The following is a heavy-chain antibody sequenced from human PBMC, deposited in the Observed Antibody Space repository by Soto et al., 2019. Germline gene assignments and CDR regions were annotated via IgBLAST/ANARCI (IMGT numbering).Heavy chain of an antibody. D-gene: IGHD1-1*01. CDR1: GVSINNTDYY. CDR3: ARVQRDSAFGHFDY. J-gene: IGHJ4*02. CDR2: ISDIGRN. Sequence: QVQLQESGPGLVKPSQTLSLTCTVSGVSINNTDYYWSWIRQPPGKGLEYIGYISDIGRNDYNPSLKSPTTLTLDTAKNQFSLRLSSVTAADPAVYYCARVQRDSAFGHFDYWGQGTLVTVSS. V-gene: IGHV4-30-4*01.